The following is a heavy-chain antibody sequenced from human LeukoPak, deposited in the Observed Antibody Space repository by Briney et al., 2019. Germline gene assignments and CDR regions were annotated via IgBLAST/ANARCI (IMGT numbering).Heavy chain of an antibody. J-gene: IGHJ1*01. CDR3: ATATQPRGYFLH. CDR1: GYTFTTYS. CDR2: ISVNNGGT. D-gene: IGHD2-2*01. Sequence: ASVKVSCKASGYTFTTYSLAWVRQAPGQSLERMGWISVNNGGTNYAQSFQDRVTLTRDTSTNTAYLELRSLRSDDTAIIYCATATQPRGYFLHWGQGTLVTVSS. V-gene: IGHV1-18*01.